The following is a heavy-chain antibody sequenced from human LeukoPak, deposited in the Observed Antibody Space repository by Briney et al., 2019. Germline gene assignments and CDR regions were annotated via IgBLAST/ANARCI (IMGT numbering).Heavy chain of an antibody. CDR3: AKSVLFEGFPKYYFDY. Sequence: GGSLRLSCAASGFTFSSYAMSWVRQAPGKGLEWVSAISGSGGSTYYADSVKGRFTISRDNSKNTLYLQMNGLRAEDTAVYYCAKSVLFEGFPKYYFDYWGQGTLVTVSS. CDR2: ISGSGGST. CDR1: GFTFSSYA. J-gene: IGHJ4*02. D-gene: IGHD3-10*02. V-gene: IGHV3-23*01.